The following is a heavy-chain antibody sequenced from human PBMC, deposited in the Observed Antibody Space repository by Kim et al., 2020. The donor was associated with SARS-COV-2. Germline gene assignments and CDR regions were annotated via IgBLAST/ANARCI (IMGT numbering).Heavy chain of an antibody. J-gene: IGHJ4*02. CDR3: ARHAYCSSTSCYDADY. CDR1: GYSFTSYW. D-gene: IGHD2-2*01. V-gene: IGHV5-51*01. Sequence: GESLKISCKGSGYSFTSYWIGWVRQMPGKGLEWMGIIYPGDSDTRYSPSFQGQVTISADKSISTAYLQWSSLKASDTAMYYCARHAYCSSTSCYDADYWGQGTLVTVSS. CDR2: IYPGDSDT.